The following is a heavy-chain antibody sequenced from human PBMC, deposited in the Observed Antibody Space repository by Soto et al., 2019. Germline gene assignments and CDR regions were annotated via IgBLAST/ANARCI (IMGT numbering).Heavy chain of an antibody. CDR2: IFYNGST. D-gene: IGHD6-19*01. V-gene: IGHV4-39*01. Sequence: PSETLSLTCTVSGVSIASSHSYCVWFRQTPGKGLEWIATIFYNGSTYDNPTLKIRITMSVDTTKNQFSLKLNSVIAADTAVYYCARSQWMGKYYFDYWGQGALVT. CDR3: ARSQWMGKYYFDY. CDR1: GVSIASSHSY. J-gene: IGHJ4*02.